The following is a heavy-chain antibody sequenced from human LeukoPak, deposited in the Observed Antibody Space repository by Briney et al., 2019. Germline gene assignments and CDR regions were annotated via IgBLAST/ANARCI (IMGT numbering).Heavy chain of an antibody. V-gene: IGHV1-18*01. Sequence: GASVKVSCKASGYTFTSYGISWVRQAPGQGLEWMGWISAYNGNTNYAQKLQGRVTMTTDTSTSTAYMELRSLRSDDTAVYYCARVYGAVTTSRGFDPWGQGTLVTVSS. CDR1: GYTFTSYG. CDR2: ISAYNGNT. CDR3: ARVYGAVTTSRGFDP. D-gene: IGHD4-17*01. J-gene: IGHJ5*02.